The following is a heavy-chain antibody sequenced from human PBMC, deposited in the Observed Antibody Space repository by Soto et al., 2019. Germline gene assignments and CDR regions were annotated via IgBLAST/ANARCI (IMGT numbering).Heavy chain of an antibody. D-gene: IGHD3-22*01. CDR2: IYYSGST. CDR1: GGSISSYY. CDR3: ARHTYYYDSSGYGHYYFDY. Sequence: SETLSLTCTVSGGSISSYYWGWIRQPPGKGLEWIGSIYYSGSTYYNPSLKSRVTISVDTSKNQFSLKLSSVTAADTAVYYCARHTYYYDSSGYGHYYFDYWGQGTLVTVSS. V-gene: IGHV4-39*01. J-gene: IGHJ4*02.